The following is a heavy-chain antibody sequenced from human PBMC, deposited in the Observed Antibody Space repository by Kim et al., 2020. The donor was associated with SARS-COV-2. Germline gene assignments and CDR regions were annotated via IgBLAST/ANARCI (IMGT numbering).Heavy chain of an antibody. J-gene: IGHJ4*02. CDR2: IYSGDSDT. Sequence: GESLKISCKSSSDTFKDYWIAWVRQMPGKGLEWMGIIYSGDSDTRYSPSFQGQVTISVDKYITTAYLQWSSLRASDTAIYYCAKLSGSGTYSALYYFDFWGQGTLVTVSS. D-gene: IGHD3-10*01. CDR1: SDTFKDYW. V-gene: IGHV5-51*01. CDR3: AKLSGSGTYSALYYFDF.